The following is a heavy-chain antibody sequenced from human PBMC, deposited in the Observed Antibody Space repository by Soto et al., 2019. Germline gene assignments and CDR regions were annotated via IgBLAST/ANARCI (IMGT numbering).Heavy chain of an antibody. D-gene: IGHD4-17*01. V-gene: IGHV4-4*02. Sequence: PSETLSLTCVVSGDSIISNYWWTWVRQPPGKGLEWIGEIYNSGSTHYKPSLSSRVTISIDESKNQISLSLSSVTAADTAMYFCARRGTTAARNGMDVWGQGTTVTVSS. CDR1: GDSIISNYW. J-gene: IGHJ6*02. CDR2: IYNSGST. CDR3: ARRGTTAARNGMDV.